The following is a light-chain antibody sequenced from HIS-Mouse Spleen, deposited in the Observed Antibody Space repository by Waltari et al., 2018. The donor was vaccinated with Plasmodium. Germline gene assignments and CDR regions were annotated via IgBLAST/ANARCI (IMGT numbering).Light chain of an antibody. CDR2: DAS. CDR3: QQYDNLPALT. CDR1: QDISNY. V-gene: IGKV1-33*01. Sequence: DIQMTQSPSSLSASVGDRVTITCQASQDISNYLNWYQQKPGKAPKLLIYDASKLETGVPSRFSGSGSGTYFTFTISSLQPEDIATYYCQQYDNLPALTFGGGTKVEIK. J-gene: IGKJ4*01.